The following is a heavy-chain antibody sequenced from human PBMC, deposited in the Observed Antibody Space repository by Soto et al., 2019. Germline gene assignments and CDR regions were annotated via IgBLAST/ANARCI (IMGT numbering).Heavy chain of an antibody. CDR1: GGSISSGGYS. CDR2: IYHSGST. J-gene: IGHJ5*02. CDR3: ARGPRTTIGFSKGFDP. D-gene: IGHD2-2*01. V-gene: IGHV4-30-2*01. Sequence: PSETLSLTCAVSGGSISSGGYSWSWIRQPPGKGLEWIGYIYHSGSTYYNPSLKSRVTISVDRSKNQFSLKLSSVTAADTAVYYCARGPRTTIGFSKGFDPWGQGTLVTVSS.